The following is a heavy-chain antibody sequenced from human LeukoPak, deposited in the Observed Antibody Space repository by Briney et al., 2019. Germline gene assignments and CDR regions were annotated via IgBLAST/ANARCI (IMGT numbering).Heavy chain of an antibody. Sequence: GGSLRLSCAASGFTFSSYWMHWVRQAPGKGLVWVSRMNNDGSTTTYADSVKGRFTISRDNAKDTQYLQMNSLRAEDTAVYYCARGVHPRNAFDMWGQGTMVTVSS. V-gene: IGHV3-74*03. CDR3: ARGVHPRNAFDM. J-gene: IGHJ3*02. D-gene: IGHD1-1*01. CDR2: MNNDGSTT. CDR1: GFTFSSYW.